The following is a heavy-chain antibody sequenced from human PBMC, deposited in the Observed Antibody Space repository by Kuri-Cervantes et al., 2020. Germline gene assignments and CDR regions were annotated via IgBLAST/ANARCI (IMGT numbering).Heavy chain of an antibody. CDR3: ASSAYYDFWSGYYTRDAFDI. CDR1: GYSISSGYY. Sequence: SETLSLTCAVSGYSISSGYYWGWIRQPPGKGLEWIGSIYHSGSTYYNPSLKSRVTISVDTSKNQFSLKLSSVTAADTAVYYCASSAYYDFWSGYYTRDAFDIWGQGIMVTVSS. D-gene: IGHD3-3*01. J-gene: IGHJ3*02. CDR2: IYHSGST. V-gene: IGHV4-38-2*01.